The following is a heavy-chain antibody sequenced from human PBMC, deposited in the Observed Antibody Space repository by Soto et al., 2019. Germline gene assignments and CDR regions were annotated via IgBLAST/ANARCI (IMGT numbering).Heavy chain of an antibody. J-gene: IGHJ3*02. CDR3: ARGGGVGVAGSAAFDM. CDR2: INPATGAA. D-gene: IGHD3-3*01. V-gene: IGHV1-2*02. CDR1: GYPVTAYY. Sequence: QLHLVQSGAVVKKPGASVTVSCSASGYPVTAYYMHWVRQAPGRGLEWMGGINPATGAAKYTQTFQGRVTLTGDTSTSTVFMELSGLPSADTAVFFCARGGGVGVAGSAAFDMWGQGTLVTVSS.